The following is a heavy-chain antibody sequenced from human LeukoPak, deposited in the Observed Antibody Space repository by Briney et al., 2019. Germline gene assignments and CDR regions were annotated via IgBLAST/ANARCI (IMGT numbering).Heavy chain of an antibody. D-gene: IGHD3-10*01. CDR1: GYTFSSYW. J-gene: IGHJ4*02. CDR2: IYPGDSDT. Sequence: GESLKISCKGSGYTFSSYWIGWVRQMPGKGLEWMGIIYPGDSDTRYSPSLQGQVTISVDTSIGTAYLQWSSLKASDTAMYYCARLYKTEWLGGHFDYWGQGTLVTVSS. V-gene: IGHV5-51*01. CDR3: ARLYKTEWLGGHFDY.